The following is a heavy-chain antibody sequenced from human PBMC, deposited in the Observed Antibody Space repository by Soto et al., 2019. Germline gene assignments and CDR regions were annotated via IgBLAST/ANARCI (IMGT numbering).Heavy chain of an antibody. J-gene: IGHJ4*02. Sequence: EVQLVESGGGLIQPGGSLRLSCAVSGFTVSNNYMSWVRQAPGKGLEGVSVIYSGGYTAYGDSVKGRFTISRDNSKNTISLQINTRGAAAPAVFYWAPHPGGGGYWGQGTLVTVSS. CDR1: GFTVSNNY. V-gene: IGHV3-53*01. CDR3: APHPGGGGY. D-gene: IGHD3-10*01. CDR2: IYSGGYT.